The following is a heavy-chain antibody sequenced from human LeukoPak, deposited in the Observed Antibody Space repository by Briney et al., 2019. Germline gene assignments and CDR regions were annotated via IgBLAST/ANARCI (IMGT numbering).Heavy chain of an antibody. CDR1: GGSISSYY. CDR2: IYTSGST. J-gene: IGHJ4*02. Sequence: SETLSLTCTVSGGSISSYYWSWVRQPAGKGLEWIGRIYTSGSTNYNPSLKSRVTMSVDTSKNQFSLKLSSVTAADTAVYYCARDVYDSSGQRFDYWGQGTLVTVSS. D-gene: IGHD3-22*01. V-gene: IGHV4-4*07. CDR3: ARDVYDSSGQRFDY.